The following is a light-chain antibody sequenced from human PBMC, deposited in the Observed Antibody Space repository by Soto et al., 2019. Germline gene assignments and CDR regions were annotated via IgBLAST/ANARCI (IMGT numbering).Light chain of an antibody. Sequence: QSALTQPASLSGSPGQSLTISCTGTSSDVGGYNYVSWYQQHPGKAPKLMIYDVSNRPSGVSNRFSGSKSGNTASLTISGLQDEDEADYYCSSYTSSSTRVFGGGTKVTVL. J-gene: IGLJ2*01. CDR3: SSYTSSSTRV. CDR1: SSDVGGYNY. V-gene: IGLV2-14*01. CDR2: DVS.